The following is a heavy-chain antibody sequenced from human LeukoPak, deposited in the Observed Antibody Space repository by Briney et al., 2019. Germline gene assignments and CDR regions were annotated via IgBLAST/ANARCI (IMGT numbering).Heavy chain of an antibody. D-gene: IGHD3-9*01. Sequence: GGSLRLPCAASGFTFSNYWMHWVRQAPGKWLVWVSRINSDGRSTNYADSVKGRFTISRDNAKNTLYLQMNSLRAEDTAVYYCARGADSGYSSDNWGQGTLVSVSS. V-gene: IGHV3-74*01. CDR3: ARGADSGYSSDN. CDR2: INSDGRST. J-gene: IGHJ4*02. CDR1: GFTFSNYW.